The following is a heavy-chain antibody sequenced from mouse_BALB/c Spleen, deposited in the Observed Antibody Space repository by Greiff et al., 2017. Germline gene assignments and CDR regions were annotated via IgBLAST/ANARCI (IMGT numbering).Heavy chain of an antibody. CDR1: GYTFTDYW. J-gene: IGHJ2*01. Sequence: QVQLQQSGAELVMPGASVKMSCKASGYTFTDYWMHWVKQRPGQGLEWIGAIDTSDSYTSYNQKFKGKATLTVDESSSTAYMQLSSLTSEDSAVYYCALLYGYEGYWGQGTTLTVSS. CDR2: IDTSDSYT. D-gene: IGHD1-2*01. CDR3: ALLYGYEGY. V-gene: IGHV1-69*01.